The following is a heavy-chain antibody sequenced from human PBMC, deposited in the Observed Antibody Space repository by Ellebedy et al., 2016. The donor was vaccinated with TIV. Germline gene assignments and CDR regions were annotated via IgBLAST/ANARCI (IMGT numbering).Heavy chain of an antibody. CDR2: INSDGIST. V-gene: IGHV3-74*01. Sequence: GESLKISCAASGFTFSSYWMHWVRQAPGTGLVWVSRINSDGISTSYADSVKGRFTISRDNAKNTLYLQMNSLRAEDTAVYYCAIVGATRTYYFDYWGQGTLVTVSS. J-gene: IGHJ4*02. CDR3: AIVGATRTYYFDY. CDR1: GFTFSSYW. D-gene: IGHD1-26*01.